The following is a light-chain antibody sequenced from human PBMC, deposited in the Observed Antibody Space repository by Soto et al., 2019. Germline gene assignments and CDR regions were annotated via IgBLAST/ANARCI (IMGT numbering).Light chain of an antibody. CDR1: SSDVGSYDH. CDR3: SSYTSTFTYV. J-gene: IGLJ1*01. V-gene: IGLV2-14*01. CDR2: EVS. Sequence: QSVLTQPASVSGSPGQSITISCSGTSSDVGSYDHVAWYQQFPGKTPKLMIYEVSNRPSGVSNRFSGSKSGDTASLTISGLQAEDEADYYCSSYTSTFTYVFGAGTKVTVL.